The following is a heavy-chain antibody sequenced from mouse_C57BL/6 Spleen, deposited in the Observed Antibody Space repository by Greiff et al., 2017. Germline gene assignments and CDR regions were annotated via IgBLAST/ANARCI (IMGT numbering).Heavy chain of an antibody. CDR2: IDPETGGT. Sequence: VQLQESGAELVRPGASVTLSCKASGYTFTDYEMHWVKQTPVHGLEWIGAIDPETGGTAYNQKFQGKAILTADKSSSTAYMVLRSLTSEDSAVYYCTREGYYYGSSNGYWGQGTTLTVSS. V-gene: IGHV1-15*01. D-gene: IGHD1-1*01. J-gene: IGHJ2*01. CDR1: GYTFTDYE. CDR3: TREGYYYGSSNGY.